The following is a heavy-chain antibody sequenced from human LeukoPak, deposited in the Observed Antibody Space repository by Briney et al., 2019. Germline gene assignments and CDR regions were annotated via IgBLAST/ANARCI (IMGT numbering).Heavy chain of an antibody. CDR1: GYIFTSYG. CDR3: ARDTGSSPGDY. CDR2: ISTYNGDT. V-gene: IGHV1-18*01. Sequence: GASVMLSCKASGYIFTSYGITWVRQAPGQGLEWMGWISTYNGDTNYAQNLQGRVTMTTDTSTSTAYMDLRSLRSDDTAVYYCARDTGSSPGDYWGQGTLVTVSS. J-gene: IGHJ4*02. D-gene: IGHD1-26*01.